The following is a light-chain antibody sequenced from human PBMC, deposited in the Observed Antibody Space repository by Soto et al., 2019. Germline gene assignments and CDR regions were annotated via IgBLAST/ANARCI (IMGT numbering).Light chain of an antibody. CDR1: QSVSNY. Sequence: EIVFTQSAVTLSLSPGERATLSCRASQSVSNYLAWYQQTPGQAPRLLIYGASTRATGIPVRFSGSVSGTEFTLTISSLQSEDFTVYYCQQYNKWPLTFGQGTKVDIK. CDR2: GAS. J-gene: IGKJ1*01. V-gene: IGKV3-15*01. CDR3: QQYNKWPLT.